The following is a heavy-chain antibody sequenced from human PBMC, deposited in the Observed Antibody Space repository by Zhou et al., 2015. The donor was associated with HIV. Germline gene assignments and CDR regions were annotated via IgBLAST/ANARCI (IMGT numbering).Heavy chain of an antibody. CDR1: SSYA. D-gene: IGHD5-12*01. J-gene: IGHJ4*02. V-gene: IGHV1-69*06. CDR3: ARGRGIVATIEEYYFDY. Sequence: SSYAISWVRQAPGQGLEWMGGIIPIFGTANYAQKFQGRVTITADKSTSTAYMELSSLRSEDTAVYYCARGRGIVATIEEYYFDYWGQGTLVTVSS. CDR2: IIPIFGTA.